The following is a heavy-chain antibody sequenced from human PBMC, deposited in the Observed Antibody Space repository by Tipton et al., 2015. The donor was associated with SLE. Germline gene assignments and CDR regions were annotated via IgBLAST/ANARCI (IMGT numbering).Heavy chain of an antibody. Sequence: TLSLTCTVSGASVSSFCWNWIRQSPGKGLEWIACVCNSVSTNYDPSLKSRGTISVDTSKNHFSLELTSVTAADTAVYYCARMDFWSGYYPRWFDPWGQGTLVTVSS. D-gene: IGHD3-3*01. CDR3: ARMDFWSGYYPRWFDP. V-gene: IGHV4-59*02. CDR1: GASVSSFC. CDR2: VCNSVST. J-gene: IGHJ5*02.